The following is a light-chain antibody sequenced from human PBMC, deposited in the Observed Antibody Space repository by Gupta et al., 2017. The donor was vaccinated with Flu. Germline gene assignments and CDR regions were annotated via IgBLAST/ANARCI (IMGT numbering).Light chain of an antibody. CDR1: KLGDRY. CDR2: QDA. CDR3: QAWDSGTAV. V-gene: IGLV3-1*01. J-gene: IGLJ1*01. Sequence: SYELLQLPSVSVSPGQKASVTCSGDKLGDRYSCWYQQKPGQSPVLVIYQDAKRPSGIPERFSGSNSGNTAILTISGTQVMDEADYYCQAWDSGTAVFGTGTKVTVL.